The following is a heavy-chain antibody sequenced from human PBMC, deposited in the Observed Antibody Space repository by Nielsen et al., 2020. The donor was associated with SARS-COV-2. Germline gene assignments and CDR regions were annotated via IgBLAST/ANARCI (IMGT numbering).Heavy chain of an antibody. CDR1: GGSISSGGYY. V-gene: IGHV4-31*03. Sequence: TLSLTCTVSGGSISSGGYYWSWIRHHPGKGLEWIGYIYFSGRTCYNPSLKSRVTISVDTSKNQFSPSLRSVTAADTAVYYCARESSGYDHYNYGMDVWGQGTTVTVSS. CDR3: ARESSGYDHYNYGMDV. J-gene: IGHJ6*02. D-gene: IGHD5-12*01. CDR2: IYFSGRT.